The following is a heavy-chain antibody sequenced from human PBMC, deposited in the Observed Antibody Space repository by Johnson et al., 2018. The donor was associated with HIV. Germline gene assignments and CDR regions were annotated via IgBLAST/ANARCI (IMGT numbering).Heavy chain of an antibody. V-gene: IGHV3-11*04. CDR2: ISSSGRTI. D-gene: IGHD6-13*01. CDR3: ARDGESQQLPLDNASDI. Sequence: VQLVESGGGVVQPGRSLRLSCPVSGFTFSDHYMSCVRQAPGKRLEWVSYISSSGRTIYYVVSVRCRFTISRDNSRNTLYLQMSSLRAEDTAMYYCARDGESQQLPLDNASDIRGQGTMVTVSS. J-gene: IGHJ3*02. CDR1: GFTFSDHY.